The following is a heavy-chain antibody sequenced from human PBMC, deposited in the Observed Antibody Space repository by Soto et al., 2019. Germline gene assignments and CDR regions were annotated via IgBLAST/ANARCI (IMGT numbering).Heavy chain of an antibody. CDR3: ARVPSVANYYYYYGMDV. J-gene: IGHJ6*02. CDR1: GYSFTSYW. CDR2: IDPSDSYT. V-gene: IGHV5-10-1*01. D-gene: IGHD2-15*01. Sequence: GESRKISFKGSGYSFTSYWISWVLQMPGKGLEWMGRIDPSDSYTNYSPSFQGHVTLSADKSISTAYLQWSSLKASDTAMYYCARVPSVANYYYYYGMDVWGQGTTVTVSS.